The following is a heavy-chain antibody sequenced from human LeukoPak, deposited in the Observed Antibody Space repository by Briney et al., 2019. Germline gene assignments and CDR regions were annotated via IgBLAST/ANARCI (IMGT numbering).Heavy chain of an antibody. J-gene: IGHJ4*02. V-gene: IGHV3-7*01. CDR2: INHGGSET. CDR1: GFSLSDYW. D-gene: IGHD3-10*01. CDR3: VRWARSFEL. Sequence: PGGSLRLSCAASGFSLSDYWMSWVRQAPGKGLEWVANINHGGSETYYVDSVTGRFTISRDNDENSVYRQMNNLRDDDTAVYYCVRWARSFELWGQGALVIVSS.